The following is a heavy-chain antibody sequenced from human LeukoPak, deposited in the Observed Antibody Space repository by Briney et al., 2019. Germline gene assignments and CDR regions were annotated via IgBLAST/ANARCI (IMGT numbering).Heavy chain of an antibody. V-gene: IGHV5-51*01. CDR3: CVHPIVGATDAFDI. D-gene: IGHD1-26*01. CDR2: IYPGDSDT. CDR1: GYSFTSYW. J-gene: IGHJ3*02. Sequence: GESLKISCKGSGYSFTSYWIGWVRQMPGKGLEWMGIIYPGDSDTRYSPSFQGQVTISADKSISTAYLQWSSLKASGTAMYYCCVHPIVGATDAFDICGQGTMVTVSS.